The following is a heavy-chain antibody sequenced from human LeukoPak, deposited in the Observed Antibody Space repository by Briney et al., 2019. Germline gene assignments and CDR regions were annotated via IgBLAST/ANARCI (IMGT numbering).Heavy chain of an antibody. CDR3: ARGYSGYDPTYFDY. Sequence: SSETLSLTCTVSGGSISGYYWSWIRQPPGKGLEWIGYMYYSGSTKYNPSLKSRVTISVDTSKNQFSLKLSSVTAADTAVYYCARGYSGYDPTYFDYWGQGTLVTVSS. CDR2: MYYSGST. D-gene: IGHD5-12*01. V-gene: IGHV4-59*01. J-gene: IGHJ4*02. CDR1: GGSISGYY.